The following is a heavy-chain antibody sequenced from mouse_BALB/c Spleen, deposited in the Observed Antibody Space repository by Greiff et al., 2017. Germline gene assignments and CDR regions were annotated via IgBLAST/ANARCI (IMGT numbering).Heavy chain of an antibody. D-gene: IGHD1-1*01. Sequence: EVKLQESGPSLVKPSQTLSLTCSVTGDSITSGYWNWIRKFPGNKLEYMGYISYSGSTYYNPSLKSRISITRDTSKNQYYLQLNSVTTEDTATYYCARDYYDVEGFAYWGQGTLVTVSA. V-gene: IGHV3-8*02. CDR3: ARDYYDVEGFAY. J-gene: IGHJ3*01. CDR2: ISYSGST. CDR1: GDSITSGY.